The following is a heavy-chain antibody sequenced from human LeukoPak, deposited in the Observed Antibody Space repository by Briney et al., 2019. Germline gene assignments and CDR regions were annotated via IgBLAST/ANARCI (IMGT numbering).Heavy chain of an antibody. D-gene: IGHD5-12*01. Sequence: SCKASGGTFSSYWMHWVRQAPGKGLVWVSRINFDGSTTSCADSVKGRFTISRDNAKNTLYLQMNSLRAEDTAVYYCARGVATGDFDYWGQGTLVTVSS. CDR2: INFDGSTT. V-gene: IGHV3-74*01. J-gene: IGHJ4*02. CDR1: GGTFSSYW. CDR3: ARGVATGDFDY.